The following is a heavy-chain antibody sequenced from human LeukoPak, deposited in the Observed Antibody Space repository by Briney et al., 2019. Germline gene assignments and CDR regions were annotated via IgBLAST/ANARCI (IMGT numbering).Heavy chain of an antibody. J-gene: IGHJ4*02. Sequence: GGSLRLSCAASGFTFSTYGMHWVRQAPGKGLEWVAVIWSNGINKYYADSVKGRFTISRDNSKNTLYLQMNSLRAEDTAVYYCARDRDWGCSYCSYWGQGTLVTVSS. CDR2: IWSNGINK. CDR3: ARDRDWGCSYCSY. V-gene: IGHV3-33*01. CDR1: GFTFSTYG. D-gene: IGHD7-27*01.